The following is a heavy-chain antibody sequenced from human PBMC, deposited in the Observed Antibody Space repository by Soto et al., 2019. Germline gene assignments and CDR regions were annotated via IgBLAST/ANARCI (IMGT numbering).Heavy chain of an antibody. J-gene: IGHJ4*02. CDR2: IYHNEYT. CDR3: ARVRSVAWGGFDY. V-gene: IGHV4-30-2*01. Sequence: QLQLQESGSGLVKPSQTLSLICAVSGGSISGGGYSWSWIRQPPGKGLEWIGYIYHNEYTYYNPSLKSRVTISVDRSKNQFSLRLSSETAADTAVYYCARVRSVAWGGFDYWGQGTLVTVSS. D-gene: IGHD2-21*01. CDR1: GGSISGGGYS.